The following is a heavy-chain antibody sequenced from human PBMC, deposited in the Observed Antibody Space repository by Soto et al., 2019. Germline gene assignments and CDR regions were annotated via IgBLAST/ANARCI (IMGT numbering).Heavy chain of an antibody. J-gene: IGHJ4*02. Sequence: GASVKVSCKASGYVFTNYYIHWVRQAPGQGLEWMGIIKTAGGDTNYAQKFRGRVTMTRDTSTSTVYMELSSLRAEDTAVYYCARAEDYDYWGGPPKYFDNWGQGTQVTVSS. D-gene: IGHD3-3*01. CDR3: ARAEDYDYWGGPPKYFDN. V-gene: IGHV1-46*01. CDR2: IKTAGGDT. CDR1: GYVFTNYY.